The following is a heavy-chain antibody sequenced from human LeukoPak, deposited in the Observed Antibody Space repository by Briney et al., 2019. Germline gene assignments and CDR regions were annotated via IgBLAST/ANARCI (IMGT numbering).Heavy chain of an antibody. CDR2: IIPIFGTA. CDR3: ARAYYDYVWGSYRYFDY. D-gene: IGHD3-16*02. J-gene: IGHJ4*02. V-gene: IGHV1-69*05. CDR1: GGTFSSYA. Sequence: GSSVKVSCKASGGTFSSYAISWVRQAPGQGLEWMGGIIPIFGTANYAQKFQGRVTMTTDTSTSTAYMELRSLRSDDTAVYYCARAYYDYVWGSYRYFDYWGQGTLVTVSS.